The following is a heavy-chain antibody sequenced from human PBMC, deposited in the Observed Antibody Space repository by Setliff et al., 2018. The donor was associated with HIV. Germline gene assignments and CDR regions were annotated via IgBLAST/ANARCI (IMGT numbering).Heavy chain of an antibody. D-gene: IGHD2-15*01. J-gene: IGHJ2*01. CDR1: GGSISSSTYY. V-gene: IGHV4-39*01. CDR2: ISYSGST. CDR3: ASPRGYCSGGTCHFWYFDL. Sequence: SETLSLTCTVSGGSISSSTYYWGWIRQPPGKGLEWIGTISYSGSTYYNPSLKSRVIISVDTSKNQFSLKLSSVTAADTAAYYCASPRGYCSGGTCHFWYFDLWGRGTLVTVSS.